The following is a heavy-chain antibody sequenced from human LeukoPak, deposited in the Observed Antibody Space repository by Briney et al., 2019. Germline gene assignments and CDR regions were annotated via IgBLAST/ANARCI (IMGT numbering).Heavy chain of an antibody. V-gene: IGHV1-18*01. J-gene: IGHJ4*02. D-gene: IGHD3-10*01. CDR1: GYTFTSYG. Sequence: GASVKVSCKASGYTFTSYGISWVRQAPGQGLEWMGWTSAYNGNTNYAQKLQGRVTMTTDTSTSTAYMELRSLRSDDTAVYYCARGRITMVRGVIIREFDYWGQGTLVTVSS. CDR3: ARGRITMVRGVIIREFDY. CDR2: TSAYNGNT.